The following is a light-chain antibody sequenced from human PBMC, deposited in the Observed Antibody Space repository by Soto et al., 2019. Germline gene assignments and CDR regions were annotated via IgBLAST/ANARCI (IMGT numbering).Light chain of an antibody. V-gene: IGKV3-11*01. CDR3: PQRSNWPHT. Sequence: EIVLTQSPATLSLSPGERATLSCRASQSVSSYLAWYQQKPGQAPRLLIYDASNRATGIPARFSGSGAGTDFSLTMSSLEPEDFAVYYCPQRSNWPHTFGQGTKLEIK. CDR1: QSVSSY. J-gene: IGKJ2*01. CDR2: DAS.